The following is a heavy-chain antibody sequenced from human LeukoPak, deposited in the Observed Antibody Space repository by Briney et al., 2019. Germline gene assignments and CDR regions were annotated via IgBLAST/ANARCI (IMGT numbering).Heavy chain of an antibody. CDR3: ARDGASVGYSSGWYVGDFDY. CDR1: GFTFSSYA. D-gene: IGHD6-19*01. V-gene: IGHV3-30*04. CDR2: ISYDGSNK. Sequence: GRSLRLSCAAPGFTFSSYAMHWVRQAPGKGLEWVALISYDGSNKYYADSVKGRFTISRDNSKNTLYLQMNSLRAEDTAVYYCARDGASVGYSSGWYVGDFDYWGQGTLVTVSS. J-gene: IGHJ4*02.